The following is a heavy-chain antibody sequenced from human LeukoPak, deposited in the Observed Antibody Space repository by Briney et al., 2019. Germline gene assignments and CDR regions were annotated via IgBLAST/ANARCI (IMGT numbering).Heavy chain of an antibody. CDR3: AKDSSQHDS. Sequence: GGSLRLSCAASGLTFSSYAMSWVRQAPGKGLEWVSAISVSGGTTYYADSVRGRLTISRDNSKNTLYLQMNSLRDEDTALYYCAKDSSQHDSWGQGTLVTVSS. CDR2: ISVSGGTT. CDR1: GLTFSSYA. J-gene: IGHJ4*02. V-gene: IGHV3-23*01.